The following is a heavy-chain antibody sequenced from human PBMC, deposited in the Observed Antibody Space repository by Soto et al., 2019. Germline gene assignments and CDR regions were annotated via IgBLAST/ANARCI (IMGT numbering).Heavy chain of an antibody. D-gene: IGHD3-3*01. V-gene: IGHV3-7*01. CDR3: ARDKGIRFLEWLSDAFDI. Sequence: GGSLRLSCAASGFTFSSYWMSWVRQAPGKGLEWVANIKQDGSEKYNVDSVKGRFTISRDNAKNSLYLQMNSLRAEDTAVFYFARDKGIRFLEWLSDAFDIWGQGTMVTVSS. J-gene: IGHJ3*02. CDR1: GFTFSSYW. CDR2: IKQDGSEK.